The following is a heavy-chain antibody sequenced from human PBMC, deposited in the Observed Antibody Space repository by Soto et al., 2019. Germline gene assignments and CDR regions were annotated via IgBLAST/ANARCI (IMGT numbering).Heavy chain of an antibody. CDR3: AKDMTSFSRSWYFDY. CDR2: ISYDGSNK. V-gene: IGHV3-30*18. CDR1: GFTFSSYG. J-gene: IGHJ4*01. D-gene: IGHD6-13*01. Sequence: QVQLVESGGGVVQPGRSLRLSCAASGFTFSSYGMHWVRQAPGKGLEWVAVISYDGSNKYYADSVKGRFTISRDNSRNTLYLEMNSLRDEDTAAYYWAKDMTSFSRSWYFDYCGHGTLVTVSS.